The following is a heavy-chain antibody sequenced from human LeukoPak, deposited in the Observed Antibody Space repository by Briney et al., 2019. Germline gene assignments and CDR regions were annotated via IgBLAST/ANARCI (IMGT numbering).Heavy chain of an antibody. Sequence: GGSLRLSCAASGFTFSSYSMNWVRQAPGKGLEWVSSISSSSSYIYYADSVKGRFTISRDNSKNTLYLQMNSLRAEDTAVYYCAREKELRFLEWFFPPTFDYWGQGTLVTVSS. CDR2: ISSSSSYI. CDR3: AREKELRFLEWFFPPTFDY. D-gene: IGHD3-3*01. J-gene: IGHJ4*02. CDR1: GFTFSSYS. V-gene: IGHV3-21*01.